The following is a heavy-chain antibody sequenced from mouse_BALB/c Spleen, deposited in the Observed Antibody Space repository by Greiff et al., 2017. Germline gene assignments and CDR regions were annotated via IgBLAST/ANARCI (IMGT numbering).Heavy chain of an antibody. J-gene: IGHJ2*01. D-gene: IGHD1-1*01. Sequence: VKLMESGPGLVAPSQSLSITCTVSGFSLTSYGVHWVRQPPGKGLEWLGVIWAGGSTNYNSALMSRLSISKDNSKSQVFLKMNSLQTDDTAMYYCAREEDYGSSYPFDYWGQGTTLTVSS. CDR3: AREEDYGSSYPFDY. V-gene: IGHV2-9*02. CDR1: GFSLTSYG. CDR2: IWAGGST.